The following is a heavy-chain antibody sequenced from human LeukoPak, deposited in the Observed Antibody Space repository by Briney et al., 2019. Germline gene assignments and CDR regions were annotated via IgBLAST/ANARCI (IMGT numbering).Heavy chain of an antibody. Sequence: GGSPRLSCAASGFTFSSYSMNWVRQAPGKGLEWVSSISSSSYIYYADSVKGRFTISRDNAKNSLYLQMNSLRAEDTAVYYCARVVVGSGYDRTYYFDYWGQGTLVTVSS. D-gene: IGHD5-12*01. J-gene: IGHJ4*02. V-gene: IGHV3-21*01. CDR3: ARVVVGSGYDRTYYFDY. CDR1: GFTFSSYS. CDR2: ISSSSYI.